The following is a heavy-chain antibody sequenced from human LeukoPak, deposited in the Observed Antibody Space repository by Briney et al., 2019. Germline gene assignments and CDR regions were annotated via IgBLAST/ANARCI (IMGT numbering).Heavy chain of an antibody. V-gene: IGHV3-21*01. Sequence: PGGSLRLSCAASGFTFISYTMNWVRQARGRGLEWVSSISSSSSYIYYADSVKGRFTISRDNAKNSLYLQMNSLRAEDTAVYYCATIAARGGENWFDPWGQGTLVTVSS. D-gene: IGHD6-6*01. J-gene: IGHJ5*02. CDR1: GFTFISYT. CDR2: ISSSSSYI. CDR3: ATIAARGGENWFDP.